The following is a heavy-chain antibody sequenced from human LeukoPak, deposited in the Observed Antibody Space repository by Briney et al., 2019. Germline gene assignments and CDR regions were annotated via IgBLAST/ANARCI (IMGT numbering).Heavy chain of an antibody. J-gene: IGHJ6*02. D-gene: IGHD6-13*01. Sequence: ASVKVSCKASGYTFTSYDINWVRQATGQGLEWMGWMNPNSGNTGYAQKFQGRVTMTRNTSISTAYMELSSLRSEDTAVYYCAIGIAAAGTGDYYYYGMDVWGQGTTVTVSS. CDR2: MNPNSGNT. CDR3: AIGIAAAGTGDYYYYGMDV. V-gene: IGHV1-8*01. CDR1: GYTFTSYD.